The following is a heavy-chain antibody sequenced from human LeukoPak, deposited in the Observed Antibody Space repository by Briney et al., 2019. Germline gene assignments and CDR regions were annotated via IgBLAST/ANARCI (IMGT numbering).Heavy chain of an antibody. V-gene: IGHV4-59*08. CDR2: IYYSGST. D-gene: IGHD2-15*01. CDR1: GGSISSYY. J-gene: IGHJ4*02. CDR3: ASTYCSGGSCYWALDY. Sequence: SETLSLTCTVSGGSISSYYWSWIRQPPGKGLEWIGYIYYSGSTNYNPSLKSRVTISVDTSKNQFSLKLSSVTAADTAVYYCASTYCSGGSCYWALDYWRQGTLVTVSS.